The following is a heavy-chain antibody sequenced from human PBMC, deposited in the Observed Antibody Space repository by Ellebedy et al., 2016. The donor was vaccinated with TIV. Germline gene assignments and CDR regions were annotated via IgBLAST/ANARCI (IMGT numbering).Heavy chain of an antibody. CDR1: GGSISSYY. Sequence: SETLSLTXTVSGGSISSYYWSWIRQPPGKGLEWIGYIYYSGSTNYNPSLKSRVTISVDTSKNQFSLKLSSVTAADTAVYYCARGGIAARPLLLAFDIWGQGTMVTVSS. V-gene: IGHV4-59*12. CDR3: ARGGIAARPLLLAFDI. J-gene: IGHJ3*02. D-gene: IGHD6-6*01. CDR2: IYYSGST.